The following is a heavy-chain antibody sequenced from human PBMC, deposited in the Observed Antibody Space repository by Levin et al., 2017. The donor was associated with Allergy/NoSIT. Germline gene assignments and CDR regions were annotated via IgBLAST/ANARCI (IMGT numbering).Heavy chain of an antibody. V-gene: IGHV1-2*02. CDR1: GYTFTDYY. D-gene: IGHD3-10*01. Sequence: GESLKISCKASGYTFTDYYFHWVRQAPGQGLEWMGWINPHSGGTHYAQKFHGRVTMTRDTSISTAYMELSGLTSDDTAVYFCARVDSANRDYFGDYYFDYWGQGTLVTVSS. J-gene: IGHJ4*02. CDR3: ARVDSANRDYFGDYYFDY. CDR2: INPHSGGT.